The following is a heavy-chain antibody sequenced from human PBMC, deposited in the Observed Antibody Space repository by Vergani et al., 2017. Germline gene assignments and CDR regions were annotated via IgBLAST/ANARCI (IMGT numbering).Heavy chain of an antibody. J-gene: IGHJ6*01. CDR3: AKDYGSGSALWYYGMDV. Sequence: QVQLVESGGGVVQPGRSLRLSCAASGFTFSSYGMHWVRQAPGKGLEWVAVISYDGSNKYYADSVKGRFTISRDNSKNTLYLQMNSLRAEDTAVYYCAKDYGSGSALWYYGMDVWGQGTTVTVSS. V-gene: IGHV3-30*18. D-gene: IGHD3-10*01. CDR2: ISYDGSNK. CDR1: GFTFSSYG.